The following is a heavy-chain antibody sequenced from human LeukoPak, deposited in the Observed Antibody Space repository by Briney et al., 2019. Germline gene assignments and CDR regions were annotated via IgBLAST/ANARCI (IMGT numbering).Heavy chain of an antibody. CDR1: GFTFSSYE. Sequence: KPGGSLRLSCAASGFTFSSYEMNWVRQAPGKGLEWVSSISSSSSYIYYADSVKGRFTISRDNAKNSLYLQMNSLRAEDTAVYYCARVSSSVSKPLDYWGQGTLVTVSS. J-gene: IGHJ4*02. CDR2: ISSSSSYI. V-gene: IGHV3-21*01. CDR3: ARVSSSVSKPLDY.